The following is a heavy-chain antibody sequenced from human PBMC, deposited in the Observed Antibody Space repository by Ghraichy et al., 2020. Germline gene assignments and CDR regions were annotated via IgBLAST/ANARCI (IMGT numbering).Heavy chain of an antibody. CDR2: IIPIFGTA. CDR3: ASHSKTDCGGDCYYNSAVY. V-gene: IGHV1-69*06. Sequence: SVKVSCKASGGTFSSYAISWVRQAPGQGLEWMGGIIPIFGTANYAQKFQGRVTITADKSTSTAYMELSSLRSEDTAVYYCASHSKTDCGGDCYYNSAVYWGQGTLVTVSS. D-gene: IGHD2-21*02. CDR1: GGTFSSYA. J-gene: IGHJ4*02.